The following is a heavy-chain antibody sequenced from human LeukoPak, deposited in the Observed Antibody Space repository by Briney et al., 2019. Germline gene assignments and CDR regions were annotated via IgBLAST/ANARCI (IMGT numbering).Heavy chain of an antibody. V-gene: IGHV4-59*01. CDR2: IYYSGST. CDR1: GGSISSYY. D-gene: IGHD6-13*01. CDR3: ARVGHSIAAAGTDYNWFDP. Sequence: SETLSLTCTVSGGSISSYYWSWIRQPPGKGLEWIGYIYYSGSTNYNPSLKSRVTTSVDTSKNQFSLKLSSVTAADTAVYYCARVGHSIAAAGTDYNWFDPWGQGTLVTVSS. J-gene: IGHJ5*02.